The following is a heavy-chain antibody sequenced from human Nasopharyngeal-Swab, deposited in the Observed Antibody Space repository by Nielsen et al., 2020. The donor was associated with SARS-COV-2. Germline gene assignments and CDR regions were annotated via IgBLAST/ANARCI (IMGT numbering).Heavy chain of an antibody. D-gene: IGHD2-2*01. J-gene: IGHJ6*03. CDR3: ARGKEGVVPAALGMVFYYYYYMDV. CDR2: INHSGST. CDR1: GGSFSGYY. Sequence: SQTLSPTCAVYGGSFSGYYWSWILQPPGKGLEWIGEINHSGSTNYNPSLKSRVTISVDTSKNQFSLKLSSVTAADTAVYYCARGKEGVVPAALGMVFYYYYYMDVWGKGTTVTVSS. V-gene: IGHV4-34*01.